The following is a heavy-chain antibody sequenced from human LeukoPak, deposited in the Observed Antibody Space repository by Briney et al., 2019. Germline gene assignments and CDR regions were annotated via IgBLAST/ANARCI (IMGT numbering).Heavy chain of an antibody. V-gene: IGHV3-23*01. CDR2: ISGSDGST. Sequence: GGPLRLSCAPWGFPFSSYAMQGVRQAPGKGREWVAAISGSDGSTYYAHSVKGRFTISRDNSKNTLYLQMNSLRAEDTAVYYCAKDGSGWFKWGFDYWGQGPLVTVSS. CDR3: AKDGSGWFKWGFDY. J-gene: IGHJ4*02. CDR1: GFPFSSYA. D-gene: IGHD6-19*01.